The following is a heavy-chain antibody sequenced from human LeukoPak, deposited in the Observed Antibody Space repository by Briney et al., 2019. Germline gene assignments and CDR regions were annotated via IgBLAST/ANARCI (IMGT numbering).Heavy chain of an antibody. CDR1: GGSISSYY. CDR2: IYYSGST. J-gene: IGHJ6*02. Sequence: KPSETLSLTCTVSGGSISSYYWSWIRQPPGKGLEWIGYIYYSGSTNYNPSLKSRVTISVDTSKNQFSLKLSSVTAADTAVYYCARLSRSTIFGVVRPYYYYGMDVWGQGTTVTVSS. D-gene: IGHD3-3*01. V-gene: IGHV4-59*08. CDR3: ARLSRSTIFGVVRPYYYYGMDV.